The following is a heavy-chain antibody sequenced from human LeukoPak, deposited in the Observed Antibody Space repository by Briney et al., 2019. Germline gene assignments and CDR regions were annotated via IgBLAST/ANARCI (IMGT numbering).Heavy chain of an antibody. CDR2: IKQDGSEK. D-gene: IGHD1-26*01. CDR3: AKDIGRFPHAFDI. CDR1: GFTFSSFW. J-gene: IGHJ3*02. V-gene: IGHV3-7*03. Sequence: PGGSLRLSCAASGFTFSSFWMSWVRQAPGKGLEWVADIKQDGSEKYYVDSVKGRFTISRDNDKNSLYLQMNSLRAEDTALYYCAKDIGRFPHAFDIWGQGTMVTVSS.